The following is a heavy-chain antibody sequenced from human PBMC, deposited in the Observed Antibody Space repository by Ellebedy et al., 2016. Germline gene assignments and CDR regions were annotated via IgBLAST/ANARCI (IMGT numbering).Heavy chain of an antibody. J-gene: IGHJ6*02. CDR2: IYYSGST. V-gene: IGHV4-59*12. CDR1: GGSISSYY. Sequence: SETLSLTXTVSGGSISSYYWGWIRQPPGKGLEWIGSIYYSGSTNYNPSLKSRVTISVDKSKNQFSLKLSSVTAADTAVYYCARDQLFASEAVAGTVYYGMDVWGQGTTVTVSS. D-gene: IGHD6-19*01. CDR3: ARDQLFASEAVAGTVYYGMDV.